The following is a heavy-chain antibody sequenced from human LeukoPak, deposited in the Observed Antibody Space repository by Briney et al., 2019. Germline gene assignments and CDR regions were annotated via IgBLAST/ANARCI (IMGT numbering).Heavy chain of an antibody. CDR1: GGSISSYY. D-gene: IGHD3-22*01. Sequence: ETLSLTCTVSGGSISSYYWSWIRQPPGKGLEWIGYIYYSGSTNYNPSLKSRVTISVDTSKNQFSLKLSSVTAADTAVYYCARLVTRGYYDSSGRRIDAFDIWGQGTMVTVSS. V-gene: IGHV4-59*01. CDR3: ARLVTRGYYDSSGRRIDAFDI. CDR2: IYYSGST. J-gene: IGHJ3*02.